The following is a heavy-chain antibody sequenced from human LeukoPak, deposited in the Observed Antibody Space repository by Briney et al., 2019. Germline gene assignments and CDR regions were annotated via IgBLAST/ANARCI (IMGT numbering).Heavy chain of an antibody. V-gene: IGHV3-74*01. Sequence: PGGSLRLSCAASEFTFSAHWMPWVRHVPGKGLVYIAYIDNDGTNTNYADSVKGRFTISRDNAKNTLYLQMNSLRVEDTAVYYCVRDRPHNCFDPWGQGTLVTVSS. D-gene: IGHD6-6*01. J-gene: IGHJ5*02. CDR3: VRDRPHNCFDP. CDR2: IDNDGTNT. CDR1: EFTFSAHW.